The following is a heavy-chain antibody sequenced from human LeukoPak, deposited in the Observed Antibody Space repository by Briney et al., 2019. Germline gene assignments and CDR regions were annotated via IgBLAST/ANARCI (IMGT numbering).Heavy chain of an antibody. CDR2: INHSGST. Sequence: SETLSLTCAVYGGPFSGYNWNWIRQPPGKGPEWIGEINHSGSTNYDPSLRSRVTISVDTSKNQFSLKLSSVTAADTAVYYCARVGAGAGFWSGFRFDPWGQGTLVTVSS. CDR1: GGPFSGYN. D-gene: IGHD3-3*01. J-gene: IGHJ5*02. V-gene: IGHV4-34*01. CDR3: ARVGAGAGFWSGFRFDP.